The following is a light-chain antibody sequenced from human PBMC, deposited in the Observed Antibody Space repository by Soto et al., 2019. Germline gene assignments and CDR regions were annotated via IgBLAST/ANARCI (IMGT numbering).Light chain of an antibody. CDR2: EVS. CDR1: SSDVGSYNL. CDR3: CSYAGSSTFF. V-gene: IGLV2-23*02. J-gene: IGLJ1*01. Sequence: QSALTQPASVSGSPGQSITISCTGTSSDVGSYNLVSWYQQHPGKAPKLMIYEVSKRPSGVSNHFSGSKSGNTASLTISGLQAEDEADYYCCSYAGSSTFFFGTGTKVTVL.